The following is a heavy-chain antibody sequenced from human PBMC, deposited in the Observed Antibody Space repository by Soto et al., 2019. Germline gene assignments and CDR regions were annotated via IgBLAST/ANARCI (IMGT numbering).Heavy chain of an antibody. Sequence: QVQLVESGGSVVQPGRSLRLSCEASGFTFTSYAMHWVRQAPGKGLEWVAVISYDGINEYYADSVKGRFTISRDNSKNTLFLQMSSLRVEETAVYYCARDRLRLGELSLIGYFDYWGQGTLVTVSS. CDR3: ARDRLRLGELSLIGYFDY. CDR1: GFTFTSYA. V-gene: IGHV3-30*15. J-gene: IGHJ4*02. D-gene: IGHD3-16*02. CDR2: ISYDGINE.